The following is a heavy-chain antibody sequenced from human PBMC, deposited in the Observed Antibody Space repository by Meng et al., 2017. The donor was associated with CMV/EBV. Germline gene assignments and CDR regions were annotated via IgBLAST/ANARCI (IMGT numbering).Heavy chain of an antibody. CDR3: AREVDDYGNGWYFDL. Sequence: QVQRVQSGAEVKKPGSPVKGSCKASGGTFSSYAISWVRQAPGQGLEWMGGIIPIFGTANYAQKFQGRVTITADESTSTAYMELSSLRSEDTAVYYCAREVDDYGNGWYFDLWGRGTLVTVSS. V-gene: IGHV1-69*12. CDR1: GGTFSSYA. CDR2: IIPIFGTA. J-gene: IGHJ2*01. D-gene: IGHD4-11*01.